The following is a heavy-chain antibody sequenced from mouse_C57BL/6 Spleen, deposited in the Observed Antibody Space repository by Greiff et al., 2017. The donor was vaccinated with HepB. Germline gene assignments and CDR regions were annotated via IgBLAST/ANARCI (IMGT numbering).Heavy chain of an antibody. CDR1: GYTFTDYY. CDR3: AGRGGTVVPDWYFDV. J-gene: IGHJ1*03. CDR2: IGPGSGST. V-gene: IGHV1-77*01. Sequence: QVHVKQSGAELVKPGASVKISCKASGYTFTDYYINWVKQRPGQGLEWIGKIGPGSGSTYYNEKFKGKATLTADKSSSTAYMQLSSLTSEDSAVYFCAGRGGTVVPDWYFDVWGTGTTVTVSS. D-gene: IGHD1-1*01.